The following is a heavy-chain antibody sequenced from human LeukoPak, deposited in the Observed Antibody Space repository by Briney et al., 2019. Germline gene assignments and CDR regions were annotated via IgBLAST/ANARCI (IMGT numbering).Heavy chain of an antibody. V-gene: IGHV3-72*01. CDR2: SRNRAKSYTT. CDR1: GFTFSDHY. D-gene: IGHD6-19*01. Sequence: PRESLILSCAASGFTFSDHYMDWVRQAPGKGLEWVGRSRNRAKSYTTDYAASVRGTQNSLYLQMRSLKTEDTAVYHCVRVAYTSDWHFDYWGQGTLVTVSS. CDR3: VRVAYTSDWHFDY. J-gene: IGHJ4*02.